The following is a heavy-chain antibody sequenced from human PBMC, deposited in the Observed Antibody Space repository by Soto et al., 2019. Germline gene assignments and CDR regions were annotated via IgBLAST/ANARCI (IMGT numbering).Heavy chain of an antibody. Sequence: GESLKISCKGSGYSFTSYWISWVRQMPGKGLEWMGRIDPSDSYTNYSPSFQGHVTISADKSISTAYLQWSSLKASDTAMYDCASTAPGGMDVWGQGTTVSVSS. CDR1: GYSFTSYW. J-gene: IGHJ6*02. D-gene: IGHD1-1*01. V-gene: IGHV5-10-1*01. CDR3: ASTAPGGMDV. CDR2: IDPSDSYT.